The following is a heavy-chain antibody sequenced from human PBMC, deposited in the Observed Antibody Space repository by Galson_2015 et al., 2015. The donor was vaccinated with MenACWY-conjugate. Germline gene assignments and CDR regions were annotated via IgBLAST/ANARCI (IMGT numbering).Heavy chain of an antibody. D-gene: IGHD1-7*01. CDR1: GFTFSSYS. V-gene: IGHV3-21*01. CDR2: ISSSSSYI. J-gene: IGHJ6*02. CDR3: ARENPGTTFYYYYGMDV. Sequence: SLRLSCAASGFTFSSYSMNWVRQAPGKGLEWVSSISSSSSYIYYADSVKGRFTISRDNAKNSLYLQMNSLRAEDTAVYYCARENPGTTFYYYYGMDVWGQGTTVTVSS.